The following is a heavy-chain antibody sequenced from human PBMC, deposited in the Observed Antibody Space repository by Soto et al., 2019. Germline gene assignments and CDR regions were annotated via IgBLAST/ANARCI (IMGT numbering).Heavy chain of an antibody. D-gene: IGHD6-13*01. CDR2: ISYDGSNK. CDR3: AKARYSSSWSYYYYGMDV. CDR1: GFTFSSYG. J-gene: IGHJ6*02. Sequence: QVQLVESGGGVVQPGRSLRLSCAASGFTFSSYGMHWVRQAPGKGLEWVAVISYDGSNKYYADSVKGRFTISRDNSKNTLYLQMNSLRAEDTAVYYCAKARYSSSWSYYYYGMDVWGQGTTFTVSS. V-gene: IGHV3-30*18.